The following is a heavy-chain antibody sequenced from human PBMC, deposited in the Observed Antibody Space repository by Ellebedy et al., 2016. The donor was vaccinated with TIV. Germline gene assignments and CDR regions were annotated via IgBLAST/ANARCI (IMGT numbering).Heavy chain of an antibody. CDR1: GFTVSNNY. V-gene: IGHV3-53*01. J-gene: IGHJ4*02. CDR2: IYSGGNT. D-gene: IGHD6-19*01. CDR3: ASRGGAMAGADPFEY. Sequence: PGGSLRLSCAASGFTVSNNYTSWVRQAPGKGLEWVSVIYSGGNTYYADSVKGRFTISRDNSKNTLYLQMNRLRAEDTAVYYCASRGGAMAGADPFEYWGQGTLVTVSS.